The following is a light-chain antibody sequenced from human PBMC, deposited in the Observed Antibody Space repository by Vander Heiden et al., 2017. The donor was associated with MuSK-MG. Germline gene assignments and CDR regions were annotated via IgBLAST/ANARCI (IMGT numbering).Light chain of an antibody. V-gene: IGKV1-5*03. Sequence: DIQMTQSPSTLSASVGDRVTITCRASQSISSWLAWYQQKPGKAPKLLIYKASSLESGVPSRFSGSGSGTEFTLTMSSLQPDDFATYYCQQYNGYAWRFAHGTNEEIK. CDR1: QSISSW. J-gene: IGKJ1*01. CDR2: KAS. CDR3: QQYNGYAWR.